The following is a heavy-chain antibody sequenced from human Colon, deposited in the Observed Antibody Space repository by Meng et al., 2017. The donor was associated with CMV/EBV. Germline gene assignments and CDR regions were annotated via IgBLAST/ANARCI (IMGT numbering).Heavy chain of an antibody. D-gene: IGHD1-26*01. CDR2: INSNSGAT. CDR1: GYTFSDYH. Sequence: VLAWAERKKPGASGTVSCKSSGYTFSDYHNHWVRQAPGQGLEWMGWINSNSGATDYAQKFQCRFTMTRDTSITTVYMELSSLRSDDTAVYYCARDPSGSRVPFDYWGQGSLVTVSS. V-gene: IGHV1-2*02. J-gene: IGHJ4*02. CDR3: ARDPSGSRVPFDY.